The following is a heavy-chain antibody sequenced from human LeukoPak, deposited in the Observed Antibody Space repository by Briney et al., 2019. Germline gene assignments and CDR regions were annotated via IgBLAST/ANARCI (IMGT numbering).Heavy chain of an antibody. CDR3: ARAPHSSSWRNRGPLGY. CDR2: INHSGST. CDR1: GGSFSGYY. V-gene: IGHV4-34*01. D-gene: IGHD6-13*01. J-gene: IGHJ4*02. Sequence: SETLSLTCAVYGGSFSGYYWSWIRQPPGKGLEWIGEINHSGSTNYNPSLKSRVTISVDTSKNQFSLKLSSVTAADTAVYYCARAPHSSSWRNRGPLGYWGQGTLVTVSS.